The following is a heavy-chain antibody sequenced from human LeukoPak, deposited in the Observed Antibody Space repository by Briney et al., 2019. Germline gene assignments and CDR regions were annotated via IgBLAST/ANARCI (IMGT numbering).Heavy chain of an antibody. CDR2: ISAYNGNT. CDR3: ARTRRAQILYYFDY. V-gene: IGHV1-18*01. CDR1: GYTFTSYG. J-gene: IGHJ4*02. D-gene: IGHD2-8*02. Sequence: ASVKVSCKASGYTFTSYGISWVRQAPGQGLEWMGWISAYNGNTNYAQKLQGRVTMTTDTSTSTAYMELRSLRSDDTAVYYCARTRRAQILYYFDYWGQGTLVTVSS.